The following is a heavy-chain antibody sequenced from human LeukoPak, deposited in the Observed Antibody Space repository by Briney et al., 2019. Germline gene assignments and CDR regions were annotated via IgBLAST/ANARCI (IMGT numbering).Heavy chain of an antibody. CDR3: ARDRSNYYDSAEDY. V-gene: IGHV3-48*03. J-gene: IGHJ4*02. CDR1: GFTFSTYE. CDR2: IGSSGSTI. D-gene: IGHD3-22*01. Sequence: GGSLRLSCEASGFTFSTYEMNWVRQTPGKGLEWVSCIGSSGSTIYYADSVKGRFTISRDNAKNSLYLQMNSLRAEDTALYYCARDRSNYYDSAEDYWGQGTLVTVSS.